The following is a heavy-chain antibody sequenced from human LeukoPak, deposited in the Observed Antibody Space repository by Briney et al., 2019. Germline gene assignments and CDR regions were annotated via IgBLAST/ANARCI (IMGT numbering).Heavy chain of an antibody. D-gene: IGHD2-15*01. CDR2: ISYSGST. CDR1: GGSISRHY. J-gene: IGHJ6*03. CDR3: GRDALVGFFSYYYMDV. V-gene: IGHV4-59*11. Sequence: SETLSLTCTVSGGSISRHYWTWIRQSPVKGLEWIGDISYSGSTSYNPSLKSRVTISIDTSKYQFSLQLSPVTAADTAVYYCGRDALVGFFSYYYMDVWGKGTTVTVSS.